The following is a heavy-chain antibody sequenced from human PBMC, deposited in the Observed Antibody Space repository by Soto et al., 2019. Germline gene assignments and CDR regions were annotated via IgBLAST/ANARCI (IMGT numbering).Heavy chain of an antibody. V-gene: IGHV1-18*01. CDR2: ISAYNGNT. CDR1: GYTFTSYG. CDR3: ARAAIVVVPAAKHYYFDY. J-gene: IGHJ4*02. D-gene: IGHD2-2*01. Sequence: QVPLVQSGAEVKKPGASVKVSCKASGYTFTSYGISWVRQAPGQGLEWMGWISAYNGNTNYAQKLQGRVTMTTDTSTRTAHMELRGLRSDDTAVYYCARAAIVVVPAAKHYYFDYWGQGTLVTVSS.